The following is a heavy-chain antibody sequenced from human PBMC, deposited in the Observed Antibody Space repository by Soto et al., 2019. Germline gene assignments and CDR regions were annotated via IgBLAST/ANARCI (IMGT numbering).Heavy chain of an antibody. CDR3: AKGPYNSDWYYGMDV. Sequence: GGSLRLSCAAFGFTFSTCGMSWVRQAPGKGLEWVSVISGSGGTTYYADSVKGRFTISRDNSENTVYLQMNNLGAEDTAVYYCAKGPYNSDWYYGMDVWGQGTTVTVSS. CDR2: ISGSGGTT. J-gene: IGHJ6*02. V-gene: IGHV3-23*01. D-gene: IGHD6-19*01. CDR1: GFTFSTCG.